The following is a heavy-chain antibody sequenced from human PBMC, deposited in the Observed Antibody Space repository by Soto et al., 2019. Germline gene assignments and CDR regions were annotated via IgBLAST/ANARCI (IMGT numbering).Heavy chain of an antibody. CDR1: GFTVSSNY. J-gene: IGHJ6*02. V-gene: IGHV3-53*01. CDR2: IYSGGST. Sequence: GGSLRLSCAASGFTVSSNYMSWVRQAPGKGLEWVSVIYSGGSTYYADSVKGRFTISRDNSKNTLYLQMNSLRAEDTAVYYCARFKRGALYGMDVWGQGTTVTVSS. CDR3: ARFKRGALYGMDV.